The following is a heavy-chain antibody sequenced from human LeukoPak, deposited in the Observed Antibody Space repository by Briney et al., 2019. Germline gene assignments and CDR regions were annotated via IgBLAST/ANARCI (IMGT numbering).Heavy chain of an antibody. CDR3: ARGLLHSCWFDP. CDR2: INHSGST. D-gene: IGHD2/OR15-2a*01. CDR1: GGSFSGYY. J-gene: IGHJ5*02. Sequence: SETLSLTCAVYGGSFSGYYWSWIRQPPRKGLEWIGEINHSGSTNYNPSLKSRVTISVDTSKNQFSLKLSSVTAADTAVYYCARGLLHSCWFDPWGREPWSPSPQ. V-gene: IGHV4-34*01.